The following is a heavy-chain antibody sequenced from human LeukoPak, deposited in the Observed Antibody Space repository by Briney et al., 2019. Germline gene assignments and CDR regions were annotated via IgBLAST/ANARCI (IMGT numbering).Heavy chain of an antibody. V-gene: IGHV3-30-3*01. D-gene: IGHD5-18*01. CDR1: GFTFSSYA. Sequence: GRSLRLSCAASGFTFSSYAMHWVRQAPGKGLEWVAVISYDGSNKYYADSVKGRFTISRDNSKNTLYLQMNSLRAEDTAVYYCARDTAMVQYFDYWGQGTLVTVSS. CDR3: ARDTAMVQYFDY. CDR2: ISYDGSNK. J-gene: IGHJ4*02.